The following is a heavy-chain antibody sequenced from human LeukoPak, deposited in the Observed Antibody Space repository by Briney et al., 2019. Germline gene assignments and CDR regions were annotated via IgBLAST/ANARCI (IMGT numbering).Heavy chain of an antibody. V-gene: IGHV3-74*01. CDR3: ARVGAATYAFDI. Sequence: GGSLKLSCAASGFTFSSYWMHWVRQAPGKGLVWVSRINSDGSSTSYADSVKGRFTISRDNAKNTLYLQMNSLRAEDTAVYYCARVGAATYAFDIWGQGTMVTVSS. CDR1: GFTFSSYW. D-gene: IGHD3-16*01. CDR2: INSDGSST. J-gene: IGHJ3*02.